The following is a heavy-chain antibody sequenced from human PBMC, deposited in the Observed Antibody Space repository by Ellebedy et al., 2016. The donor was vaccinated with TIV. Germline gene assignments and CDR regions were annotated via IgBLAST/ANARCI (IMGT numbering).Heavy chain of an antibody. J-gene: IGHJ4*02. D-gene: IGHD3-22*01. V-gene: IGHV1-2*06. CDR1: GYSFTAYF. CDR2: INPNSGDT. Sequence: ASVKVSCKTSGYSFTAYFLHWVRQAPGQGLEWMGRINPNSGDTTYAQKFLGRVTLTTDTSMNTAYMELRSLRSDDTAVYYCARVGPFYDDTSGYMHYWGQGTLVTVSS. CDR3: ARVGPFYDDTSGYMHY.